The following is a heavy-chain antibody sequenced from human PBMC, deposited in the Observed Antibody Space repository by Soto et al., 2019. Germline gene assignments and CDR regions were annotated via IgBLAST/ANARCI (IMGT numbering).Heavy chain of an antibody. Sequence: GGSLRLSCAASGFTFSSYAMHWVRQAPGKGLEWVAVISYDGSNKYYADSVKGRFTISRDNSKNTLYLQMNSLRAEDTAVYYCGKVSTYYYDSTFDYWGQGTLVTVSS. V-gene: IGHV3-30-3*01. CDR3: GKVSTYYYDSTFDY. J-gene: IGHJ4*02. CDR1: GFTFSSYA. D-gene: IGHD3-22*01. CDR2: ISYDGSNK.